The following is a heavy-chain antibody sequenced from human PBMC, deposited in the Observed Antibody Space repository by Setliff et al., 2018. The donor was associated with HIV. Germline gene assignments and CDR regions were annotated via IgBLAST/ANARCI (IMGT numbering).Heavy chain of an antibody. V-gene: IGHV4-59*11. D-gene: IGHD3-10*01. CDR1: GGSIRSHY. J-gene: IGHJ4*02. CDR2: VYYRAKTGATT. CDR3: TRHLPVYYGSGVSYYFDY. Sequence: SETLSLTCSVSGGSIRSHYWSWIRQAPGKGLQWIGNVYYRAKTGATTDHNPSLRSRISISLDVSKNQLSLRLRSVTAADTAMYYCTRHLPVYYGSGVSYYFDYWGQGILVTVSS.